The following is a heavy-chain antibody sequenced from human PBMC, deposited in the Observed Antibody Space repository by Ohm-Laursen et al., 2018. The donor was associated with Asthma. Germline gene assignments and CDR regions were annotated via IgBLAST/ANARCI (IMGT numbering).Heavy chain of an antibody. J-gene: IGHJ6*02. CDR3: ARETRRYYDSSGYYYGETPSGMDV. D-gene: IGHD3-22*01. CDR2: IYYSGST. CDR1: GGSISSGGYY. V-gene: IGHV4-61*08. Sequence: SDTLSLTCTVSGGSISSGGYYWSWIRQHPGKGLEWIGYIYYSGSTNYNPSLKSRVTISVDTSKNQFSLKLSSVTAADTAVYYCARETRRYYDSSGYYYGETPSGMDVWGLGATVTVSS.